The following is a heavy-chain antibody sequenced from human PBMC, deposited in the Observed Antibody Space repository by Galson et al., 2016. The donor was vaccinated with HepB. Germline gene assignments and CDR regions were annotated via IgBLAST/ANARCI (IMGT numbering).Heavy chain of an antibody. V-gene: IGHV3-23*01. CDR1: GFTFSNYA. Sequence: SLRLSCAASGFTFSNYAMNWVRQAPGKGLDWVSAISAAGGSTYYADSVKGRFAISRDNSKNTLYLQMNSLGAEDTAVYYCAKGLGARKIPIDYWGQGTLVTVSS. J-gene: IGHJ4*02. CDR2: ISAAGGST. CDR3: AKGLGARKIPIDY. D-gene: IGHD1-26*01.